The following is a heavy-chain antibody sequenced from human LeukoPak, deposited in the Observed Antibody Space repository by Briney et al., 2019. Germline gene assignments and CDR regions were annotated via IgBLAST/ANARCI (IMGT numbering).Heavy chain of an antibody. CDR3: AKDPLYSPRWDFDY. CDR2: ISGSGGST. CDR1: GFTFSSYA. D-gene: IGHD5-18*01. Sequence: GGSLRLSCAASGFTFSSYAMSWVRQAPGKALEWVSGISGSGGSTYYADSVKGRFTISRDNSKNTLYLQMNSLRAEDTAVYYCAKDPLYSPRWDFDYWGQGTLVTVSS. J-gene: IGHJ4*02. V-gene: IGHV3-23*01.